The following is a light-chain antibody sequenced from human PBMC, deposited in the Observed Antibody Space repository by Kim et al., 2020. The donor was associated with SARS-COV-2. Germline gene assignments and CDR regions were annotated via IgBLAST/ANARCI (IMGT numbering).Light chain of an antibody. Sequence: LSPGERATLSGRASQSVSRSYLAWYQQKPGQAPSLLIYDASNRATGVPDRFSGSGSGTDFTLTISRVEPEDVAVYYCQQYGSSPYTFGQGTKLEI. CDR3: QQYGSSPYT. J-gene: IGKJ2*01. CDR1: QSVSRSY. CDR2: DAS. V-gene: IGKV3-20*01.